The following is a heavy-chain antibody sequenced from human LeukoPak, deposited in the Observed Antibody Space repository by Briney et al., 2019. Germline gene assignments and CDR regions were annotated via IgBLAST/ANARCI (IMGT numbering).Heavy chain of an antibody. D-gene: IGHD3-10*01. V-gene: IGHV4-38-2*02. Sequence: SETLSLTCTVSGYSISSGYYWGWIRQPPGKGLELIGNIYHSGSTYYNSSLKSRVTISVDTSKNQFSLKLSSVTAADTAVYYCARVARVWFGEGQLDHWGQGTLVTVSS. CDR3: ARVARVWFGEGQLDH. CDR2: IYHSGST. CDR1: GYSISSGYY. J-gene: IGHJ4*02.